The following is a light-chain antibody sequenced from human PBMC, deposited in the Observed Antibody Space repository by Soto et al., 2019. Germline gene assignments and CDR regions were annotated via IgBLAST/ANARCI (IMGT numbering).Light chain of an antibody. V-gene: IGKV3-20*01. CDR2: GAS. CDR3: QQYGSSLRGST. Sequence: EIVLTQSPGTLSLSPGERATLSCRASQSVSSSYLAWYQQKPGQAPRLLIYGASSRATGIPDRFSGSGSGTDFTLTISRLEPEDFAVYYCQQYGSSLRGSTFGQGTKLEIK. CDR1: QSVSSSY. J-gene: IGKJ2*01.